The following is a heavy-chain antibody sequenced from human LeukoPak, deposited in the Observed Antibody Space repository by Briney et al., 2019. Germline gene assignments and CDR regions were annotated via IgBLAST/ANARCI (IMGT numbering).Heavy chain of an antibody. V-gene: IGHV4-30-2*01. Sequence: ASQTLSLTCTVSGGSISSGGYYWSWIRQPPGKGLEWIGEINHSGSTNYNPSLKSRVTISVDMSKNQFSLKLSSVTAADTAVYYCATGECSGGSCYSKRVLDYWGQGTLVTVSS. CDR2: INHSGST. D-gene: IGHD2-15*01. CDR3: ATGECSGGSCYSKRVLDY. CDR1: GGSISSGGYY. J-gene: IGHJ4*02.